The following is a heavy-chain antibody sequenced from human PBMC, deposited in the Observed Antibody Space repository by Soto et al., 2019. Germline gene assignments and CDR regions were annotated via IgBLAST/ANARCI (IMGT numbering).Heavy chain of an antibody. Sequence: PGESLKISCKGSEYSFTSYWIGWVRQMPGKGLEWMGIIYPGDSDTRYSPSFQGQVTISADKSISTAYLQWSSLKASDTAMYYCARTSAAGKYYYGMDVWGQGTTVTVSS. D-gene: IGHD6-13*01. CDR2: IYPGDSDT. V-gene: IGHV5-51*01. J-gene: IGHJ6*02. CDR3: ARTSAAGKYYYGMDV. CDR1: EYSFTSYW.